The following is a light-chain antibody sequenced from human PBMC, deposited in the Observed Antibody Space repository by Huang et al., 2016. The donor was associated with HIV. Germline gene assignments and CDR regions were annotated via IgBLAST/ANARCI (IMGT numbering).Light chain of an antibody. Sequence: DSVMTQSPLSLSVTPGESASISCNSSQSLLHSDGYNYLDWYVQKPGQSPQLLISLPSNRASGVPDRFRGSGSGTDFTLEISRVEAEDVAIYYCMQTLQTPRTFGQGTKVEIK. V-gene: IGKV2-28*01. CDR3: MQTLQTPRT. CDR2: LPS. CDR1: QSLLHSDGYNY. J-gene: IGKJ1*01.